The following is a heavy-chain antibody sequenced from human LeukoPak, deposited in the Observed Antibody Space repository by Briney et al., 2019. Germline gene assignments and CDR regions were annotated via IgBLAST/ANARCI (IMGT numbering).Heavy chain of an antibody. J-gene: IGHJ4*02. V-gene: IGHV1-2*02. CDR1: GYTFTGYY. CDR3: ARDTYDSSGYYFDY. D-gene: IGHD3-22*01. CDR2: INPNSGGT. Sequence: ASVRVSCKASGYTFTGYYMHWVRQAPGQGLEWIGWINPNSGGTNYAQKFQGRVTMTRDTSISTAYMELSRLRSDDTAVYYCARDTYDSSGYYFDYWGQGTLVTVSS.